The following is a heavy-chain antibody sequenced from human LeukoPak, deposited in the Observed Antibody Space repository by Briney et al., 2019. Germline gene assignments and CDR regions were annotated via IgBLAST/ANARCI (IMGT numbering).Heavy chain of an antibody. V-gene: IGHV3-48*01. CDR1: GFTFRSYS. D-gene: IGHD3-16*01. CDR3: AFWAEDAFDI. J-gene: IGHJ3*02. CDR2: ISSSSSTI. Sequence: GGSLRLSXAASGFTFRSYSMNWVRQAPGKGLEWVSYISSSSSTIYYADSVKGRFTISRDNAKNSLYLQMNSLRAEDTAVYYCAFWAEDAFDIWGRGTMVTVSS.